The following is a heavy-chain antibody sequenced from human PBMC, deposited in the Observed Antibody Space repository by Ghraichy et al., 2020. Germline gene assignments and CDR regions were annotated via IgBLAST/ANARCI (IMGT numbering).Heavy chain of an antibody. J-gene: IGHJ1*01. CDR2: ISSSSSYT. D-gene: IGHD6-13*01. V-gene: IGHV3-11*06. Sequence: GGSLRLSCAASGFTFSDYYMSWIRQAPGKGLEWVSYISSSSSYTNYADSVKGRFTISRDNAKNSLYLQMNSLRAEDTAVYYCAYSSSWYSEYFQHWGQGTLVTVSS. CDR1: GFTFSDYY. CDR3: AYSSSWYSEYFQH.